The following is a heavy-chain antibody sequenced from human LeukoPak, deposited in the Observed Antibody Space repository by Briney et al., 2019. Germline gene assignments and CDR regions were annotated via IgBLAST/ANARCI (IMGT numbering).Heavy chain of an antibody. Sequence: PSETLSLTCTVSGGSISGYYWSWIRQPAGKGLEWIGLFYDSGRTTYNPSLKSRVTMSVDTSKNQFSLKVSSVTAADTAVYYCARRAVTSPNDDAFDIWGQGRRVTVSS. CDR1: GGSISGYY. CDR3: ARRAVTSPNDDAFDI. CDR2: FYDSGRT. D-gene: IGHD4-17*01. V-gene: IGHV4-4*07. J-gene: IGHJ3*02.